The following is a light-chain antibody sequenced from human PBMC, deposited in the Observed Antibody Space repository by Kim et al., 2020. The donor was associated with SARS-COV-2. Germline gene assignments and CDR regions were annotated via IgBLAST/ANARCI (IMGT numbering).Light chain of an antibody. CDR3: QHYSTTALT. J-gene: IGKJ4*01. Sequence: CPGERAPLSCRASQSVSTSLAWYQQKPGQAPRRLIYGASTRATGIPARFSGSGSGTEFTLTISSLQSEDFAVYTCQHYSTTALTFVGGTKVDIK. V-gene: IGKV3-15*01. CDR1: QSVSTS. CDR2: GAS.